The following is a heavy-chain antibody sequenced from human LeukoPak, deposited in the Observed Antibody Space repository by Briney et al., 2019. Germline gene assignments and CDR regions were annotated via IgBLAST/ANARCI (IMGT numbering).Heavy chain of an antibody. CDR3: ARGRYGDYGLDY. D-gene: IGHD4-17*01. V-gene: IGHV4-31*03. CDR2: IYYSGST. J-gene: IGHJ4*02. Sequence: TLSLTCTVSGGSISSGGYYWSWIRQHPGKGLEWIGYIYYSGSTYYNPSLKSRVTISVDTSKNQFSLKLGSVTAADTAVYYCARGRYGDYGLDYWGQGTLVTVSS. CDR1: GGSISSGGYY.